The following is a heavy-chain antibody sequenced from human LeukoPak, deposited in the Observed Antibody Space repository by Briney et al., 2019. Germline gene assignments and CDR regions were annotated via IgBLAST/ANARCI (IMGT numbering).Heavy chain of an antibody. V-gene: IGHV1-69*13. CDR1: GGTFSIYA. J-gene: IGHJ5*02. Sequence: SVKVSCKASGGTFSIYAISWVRQAPGQGLEWMGGIIPIFGTANYAQKFQGRVTITADESTSTAYMELSSLRSEDTAVYYCASYYGSGSYYKSWFDPWGQGTLVTVSS. CDR2: IIPIFGTA. CDR3: ASYYGSGSYYKSWFDP. D-gene: IGHD3-10*01.